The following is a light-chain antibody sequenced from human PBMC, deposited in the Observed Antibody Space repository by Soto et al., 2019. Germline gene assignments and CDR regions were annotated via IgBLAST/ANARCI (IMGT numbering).Light chain of an antibody. CDR3: AAWNLSPNAPV. V-gene: IGLV1-44*01. CDR2: SNN. CDR1: NSNIGRNT. Sequence: QSVLTQPPSASGTPGQRVTISCSGSNSNIGRNTVNWYQQLPGAAPNLLIYSNNERPSGVPDRFSGSKSGTSASLAISGLQSDDEADYDCAAWNLSPNAPVFVGGTQLTV. J-gene: IGLJ2*01.